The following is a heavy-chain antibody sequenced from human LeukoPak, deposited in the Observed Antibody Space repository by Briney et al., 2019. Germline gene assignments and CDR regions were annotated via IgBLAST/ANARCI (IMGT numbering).Heavy chain of an antibody. D-gene: IGHD4-23*01. CDR2: ISGSGGST. CDR3: AKGWRYGGNSELDY. Sequence: PGGSLRLSCAASGFTFSSYAMSWVRQAPGKGLEWVSAISGSGGSTYYADSVKGRFTISRDNSKNTLYLQMNSLRAEDTAVYYCAKGWRYGGNSELDYWGQGTLVTVSS. J-gene: IGHJ4*02. V-gene: IGHV3-23*01. CDR1: GFTFSSYA.